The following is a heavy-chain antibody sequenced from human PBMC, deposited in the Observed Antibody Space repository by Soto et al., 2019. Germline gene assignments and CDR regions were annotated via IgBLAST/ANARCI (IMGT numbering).Heavy chain of an antibody. CDR3: ALTYYYDSSGPPGDY. V-gene: IGHV2-70*04. CDR2: IDWDDDK. D-gene: IGHD3-22*01. Sequence: SGPTLVNPTQTLTLTCTFSGFSLSTNGMRVSWIRQPPGKALEWLARIDWDDDKFYSTSLRTRLTISKDTSKNQVVLTMTNMDPVDTATYYCALTYYYDSSGPPGDYWGQGTLVTVSS. J-gene: IGHJ4*02. CDR1: GFSLSTNGMR.